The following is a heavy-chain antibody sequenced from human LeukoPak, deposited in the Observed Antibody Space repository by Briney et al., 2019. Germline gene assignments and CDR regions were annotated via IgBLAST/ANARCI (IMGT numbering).Heavy chain of an antibody. J-gene: IGHJ5*02. CDR1: GGPFSGYY. CDR2: INHSGNT. V-gene: IGHV4-34*01. CDR3: ARHYGP. D-gene: IGHD3-16*01. Sequence: SETLSLTCAVYGGPFSGYYWSWIRQPPGKGLEWIGEINHSGNTNYHSSLKSRVAISVDTSKNQFSLKLSSVTAADTAVYYCARHYGPWGQGTLVTVSS.